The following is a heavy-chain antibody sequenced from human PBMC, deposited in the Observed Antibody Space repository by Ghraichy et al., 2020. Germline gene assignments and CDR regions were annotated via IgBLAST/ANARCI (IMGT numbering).Heavy chain of an antibody. CDR2: IKSKPDGGTI. D-gene: IGHD1-7*01. CDR1: GFPFNRAW. V-gene: IGHV3-15*01. CDR3: TKELQARSPKWVDP. J-gene: IGHJ5*02. Sequence: SCAASGFPFNRAWMHWVRQAPGMGLEWIGRIKSKPDGGTIDYAAPVKGRFTISRDDSENTLYLQLNSLKTEDTGVYNCTKELQARSPKWVDPWGQGTPVTVSS.